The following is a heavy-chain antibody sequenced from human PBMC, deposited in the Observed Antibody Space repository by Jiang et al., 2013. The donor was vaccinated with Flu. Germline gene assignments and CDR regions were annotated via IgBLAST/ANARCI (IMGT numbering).Heavy chain of an antibody. J-gene: IGHJ4*02. CDR2: TYYRSKWYN. CDR1: GDSVSSISAA. D-gene: IGHD3-22*01. V-gene: IGHV6-1*01. Sequence: SQTLSLTCAISGDSVSSISAAWSWIRQSPSRGLEWLGRTYYRSKWYNDYAVSVKSRITINPDTSKNHFSLQLNSVTPEDTAVYYCAREVGYLSRGYYLHWGQGTLVTVSS. CDR3: AREVGYLSRGYYLH.